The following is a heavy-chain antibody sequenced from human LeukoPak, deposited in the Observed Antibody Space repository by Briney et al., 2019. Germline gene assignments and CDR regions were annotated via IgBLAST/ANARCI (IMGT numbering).Heavy chain of an antibody. CDR2: ISDNGKTI. D-gene: IGHD5-18*01. V-gene: IGHV3-11*01. CDR3: AGFPGYSYGDLSYYGLRV. J-gene: IGHJ6*02. CDR1: TSNFNYYY. Sequence: PGGSLRLSCAASTSNFNYYYMNWIRQAPGKELEWLSYISDNGKTIFYADSVKGRFTISRDNAGKSLFFQMNSLRAEDTAVYYCAGFPGYSYGDLSYYGLRVWGQGTTVTVSS.